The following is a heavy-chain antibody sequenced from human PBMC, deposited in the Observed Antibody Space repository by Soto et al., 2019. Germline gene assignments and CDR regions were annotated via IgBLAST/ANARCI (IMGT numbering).Heavy chain of an antibody. CDR3: ARDSDYGDYRMYAFDI. J-gene: IGHJ3*02. V-gene: IGHV1-46*01. CDR2: INPSGGST. CDR1: GYTFTSYY. Sequence: ASVKVSCKASGYTFTSYYMHWVRQAPGQGLEWMGIINPSGGSTSYAQKFQGRVTMTRDTSTSTVYMELSSLRSEDTAVYYCARDSDYGDYRMYAFDIWGQGTMVTVSS. D-gene: IGHD4-17*01.